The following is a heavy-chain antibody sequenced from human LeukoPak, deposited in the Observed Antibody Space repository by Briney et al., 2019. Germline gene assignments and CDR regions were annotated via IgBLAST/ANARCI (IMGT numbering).Heavy chain of an antibody. CDR2: INPSGGGT. D-gene: IGHD4-17*01. Sequence: ASVKVSCKASGYTFTGYYVHWVRQAPGQGLEWMGMINPSGGGTNYAQKFQGRVTMTRDTSTSTVYMDLSSLRSEDTAVYYCARDGDDFGDYVEYNYYGLDVWGQGTTVTVSS. V-gene: IGHV1-46*01. CDR3: ARDGDDFGDYVEYNYYGLDV. CDR1: GYTFTGYY. J-gene: IGHJ6*02.